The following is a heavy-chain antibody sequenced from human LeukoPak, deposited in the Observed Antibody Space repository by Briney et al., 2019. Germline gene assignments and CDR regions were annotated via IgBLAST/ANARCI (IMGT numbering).Heavy chain of an antibody. Sequence: GGSLRLSCAASGFTFSNAWMSWVRQAPGKGLEWVGRIKSKTDGGTTDYAAPVKGRFTISRDDSKNTLYLQMNSLKTEDTAVYYCTTDPQGQTYYYYMDVWGKGTTVTVSS. CDR2: IKSKTDGGTT. V-gene: IGHV3-15*01. CDR1: GFTFSNAW. J-gene: IGHJ6*03. CDR3: TTDPQGQTYYYYMDV.